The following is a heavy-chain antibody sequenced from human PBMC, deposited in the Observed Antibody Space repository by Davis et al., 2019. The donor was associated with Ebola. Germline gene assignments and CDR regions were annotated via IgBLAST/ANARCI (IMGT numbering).Heavy chain of an antibody. V-gene: IGHV1-3*01. Sequence: AASVKVSCKASGYTFTSYATHWVRQAPGQRLEWMGWINAGNGNTKYSQKFQGRVTITRDTSASTAYMELSSLRSEDTAVYYCARGYSSGWYYLYFQHWGQGTLVTVSS. CDR3: ARGYSSGWYYLYFQH. CDR2: INAGNGNT. CDR1: GYTFTSYA. J-gene: IGHJ1*01. D-gene: IGHD6-19*01.